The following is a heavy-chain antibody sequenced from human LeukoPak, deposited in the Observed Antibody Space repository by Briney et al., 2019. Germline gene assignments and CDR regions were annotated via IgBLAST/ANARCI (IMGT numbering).Heavy chain of an antibody. J-gene: IGHJ4*02. CDR2: ISGSGGST. V-gene: IGHV3-23*01. Sequence: QPGGSLRLSCAASGFTFSSYAMSWVRQAPGKGMEWVSGISGSGGSTYYADSVKGRFTVSRDNSKNTLFLQINSLRAEDTAVYHCAKGDRSSSAWSHYWGQGTLVTVSS. CDR3: AKGDRSSSAWSHY. D-gene: IGHD6-19*01. CDR1: GFTFSSYA.